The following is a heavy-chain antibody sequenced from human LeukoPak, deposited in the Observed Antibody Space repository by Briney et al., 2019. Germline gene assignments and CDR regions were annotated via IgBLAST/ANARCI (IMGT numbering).Heavy chain of an antibody. V-gene: IGHV3-48*02. Sequence: GGSLRLSCAASGFTFSSYSMNWVRQAPGKGLEWVSYISSSSSTIYYADSVKGRFTISRDNAKNSLYLQTNSLRDEDTAVYYCARDNPDAFDIWGQGTMVTVSS. CDR2: ISSSSSTI. CDR1: GFTFSSYS. CDR3: ARDNPDAFDI. J-gene: IGHJ3*02.